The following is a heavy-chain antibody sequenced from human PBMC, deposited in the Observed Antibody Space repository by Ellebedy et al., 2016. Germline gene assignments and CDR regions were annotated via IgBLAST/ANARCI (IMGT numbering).Heavy chain of an antibody. J-gene: IGHJ6*02. V-gene: IGHV1-2*04. CDR2: SSTT. CDR1: GYTFINHD. Sequence: ASVKVSXXASGYTFINHDITWVRQAPGQGLEWMGGSSTTNYAQKFQGWVTMTRDTSISTAYMELSRLRSDDTAVYYCARDPGWGYYYGSGSTYGMDVWGQGTTVTVSS. D-gene: IGHD3-10*01. CDR3: ARDPGWGYYYGSGSTYGMDV.